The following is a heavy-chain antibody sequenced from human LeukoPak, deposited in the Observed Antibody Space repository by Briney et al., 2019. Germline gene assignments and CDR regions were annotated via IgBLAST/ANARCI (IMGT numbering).Heavy chain of an antibody. CDR1: GFTFSDYY. J-gene: IGHJ6*02. Sequence: TGGSLRLSCAASGFTFSDYYMSWIRQAPGKGLEWVSYISSSSSYTNYADSVKGRFTISRDNAKNSLYLQMNSLRAEDTAVYYCARDDLGLHSSHYYYYGMDVWGQGTTVTVSS. D-gene: IGHD7-27*01. V-gene: IGHV3-11*05. CDR3: ARDDLGLHSSHYYYYGMDV. CDR2: ISSSSSYT.